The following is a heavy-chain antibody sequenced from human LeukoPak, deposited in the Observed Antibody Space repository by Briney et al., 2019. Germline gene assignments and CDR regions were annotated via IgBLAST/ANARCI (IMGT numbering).Heavy chain of an antibody. V-gene: IGHV4-34*01. CDR1: GGSFSGYY. Sequence: SETLSLTCAVYGGSFSGYYWSWIRQPPGKGLEWIGEINHSGSTNYNPSLKSRVTISVDTSKNQFSLKLSSVTAADTAVYYCARGLFDRRRGAGMNYWGQGTLVTVSS. CDR3: ARGLFDRRRGAGMNY. CDR2: INHSGST. D-gene: IGHD6-19*01. J-gene: IGHJ4*02.